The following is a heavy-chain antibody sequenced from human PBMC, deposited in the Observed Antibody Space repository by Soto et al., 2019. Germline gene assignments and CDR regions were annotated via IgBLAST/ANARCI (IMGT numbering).Heavy chain of an antibody. Sequence: QVQLVQSGAEVKTPGSSLKVSCKVSGSRFSNYVISWVRQAPGHGLEWLGRIIPIFNSTKYAQSFQGRFTITADKYTSTASLELSSLRSDDTAVYYCAREGRGKKAGYNGLVSLGYWGQGTLVTVSS. CDR3: AREGRGKKAGYNGLVSLGY. V-gene: IGHV1-69*06. D-gene: IGHD2-2*02. CDR2: IIPIFNST. J-gene: IGHJ4*02. CDR1: GSRFSNYV.